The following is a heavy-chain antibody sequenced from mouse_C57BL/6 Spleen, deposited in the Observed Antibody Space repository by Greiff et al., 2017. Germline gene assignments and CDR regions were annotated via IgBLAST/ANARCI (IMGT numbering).Heavy chain of an antibody. CDR2: INPNNGGT. J-gene: IGHJ4*01. CDR1: GYTFTDYN. V-gene: IGHV1-18*01. CDR3: ARRSLLLRYLDY. Sequence: VQLQQSGPELVKPGASVKIPCKASGYTFTDYNMDWVKQSHGKSLEWIGDINPNNGGTIYNQKFKGKATLTVDKSSSTAYMELRSLTSEDTAVYYCARRSLLLRYLDYWGQGTSVTVSS. D-gene: IGHD1-1*01.